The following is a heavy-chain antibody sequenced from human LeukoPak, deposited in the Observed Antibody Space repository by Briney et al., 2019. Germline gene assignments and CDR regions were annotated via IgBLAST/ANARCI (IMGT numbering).Heavy chain of an antibody. D-gene: IGHD6-13*01. CDR2: IIPIFGTA. J-gene: IGHJ5*02. CDR3: ASCIAAAYNWFDP. CDR1: GGTFSSYA. V-gene: IGHV1-69*13. Sequence: SVKVSCKASGGTFSSYAISWVRQAPGQGLEWVGGIIPIFGTATYAQKFQGRVTMTADESTSTAYMELSSLRSEDTAVYYCASCIAAAYNWFDPWGQGTLVTVSS.